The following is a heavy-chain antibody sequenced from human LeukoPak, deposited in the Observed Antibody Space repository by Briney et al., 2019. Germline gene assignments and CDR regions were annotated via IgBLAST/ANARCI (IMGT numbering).Heavy chain of an antibody. CDR3: ARRKDSGTYWAD. CDR2: VYYSGST. J-gene: IGHJ4*02. D-gene: IGHD1-26*01. V-gene: IGHV4-39*01. CDR1: GGSIRRSSFY. Sequence: SETLSLTCTVSGGSIRRSSFYWGWIRQPAGKGLEWIGSVYYSGSTYYNPSLKSRVTVSVDTPKNQFSLNLTSVTAADTALYYRARRKDSGTYWADWGRGTLVTVSS.